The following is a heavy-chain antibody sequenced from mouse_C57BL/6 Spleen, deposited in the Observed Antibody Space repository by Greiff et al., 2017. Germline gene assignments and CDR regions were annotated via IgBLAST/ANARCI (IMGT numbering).Heavy chain of an antibody. Sequence: QVQLQQSGAELARPGASVKLSCKASGYTFTSYGISWVKQRTGQGLEWIGEIYPRSGNTYYNEKFKGKATLTADKSSSTAYMELRSLTSEDSAVYFCAREGGENWYFDVWGTGTTVTVSS. V-gene: IGHV1-81*01. J-gene: IGHJ1*03. CDR3: AREGGENWYFDV. CDR1: GYTFTSYG. CDR2: IYPRSGNT.